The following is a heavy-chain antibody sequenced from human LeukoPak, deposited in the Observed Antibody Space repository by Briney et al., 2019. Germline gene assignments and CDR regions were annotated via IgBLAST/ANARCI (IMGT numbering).Heavy chain of an antibody. Sequence: GASVKVSCKASGYTFTSYAMNWVRQAPGQGLEWIGWINTNTGNPTYAQGFTGRFVFSLDTSVSTAYLQISSLKAEDTAVYYCARDRKYYDFWSGYPVDAFDIWGQGTMVTVSS. J-gene: IGHJ3*02. CDR1: GYTFTSYA. D-gene: IGHD3-3*01. CDR3: ARDRKYYDFWSGYPVDAFDI. CDR2: INTNTGNP. V-gene: IGHV7-4-1*02.